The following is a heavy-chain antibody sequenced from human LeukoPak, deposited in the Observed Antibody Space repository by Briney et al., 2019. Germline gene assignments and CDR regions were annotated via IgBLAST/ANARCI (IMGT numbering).Heavy chain of an antibody. CDR2: IVPILGTA. V-gene: IGHV1-69*04. J-gene: IGHJ4*02. Sequence: SVKVSCKAAGATFSSYAISWVRHAPGQGLEWVGRIVPILGTANYAQNFQGRVTITADRSTTTAYMELSSLRSEDTAVYYCARVPQGSSWPYYFDYWGQGTLVTVSS. CDR3: ARVPQGSSWPYYFDY. CDR1: GATFSSYA. D-gene: IGHD6-13*01.